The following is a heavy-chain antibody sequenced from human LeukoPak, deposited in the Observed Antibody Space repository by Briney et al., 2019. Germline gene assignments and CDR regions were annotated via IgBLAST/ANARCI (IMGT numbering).Heavy chain of an antibody. CDR2: ISSSGSSI. D-gene: IGHD3-3*01. CDR3: ARGKGWRYHDFWSGPYQPSYNWFDP. Sequence: GGSLRLSCAASGFTFSDYYMSWIRQAPGKGLEWVSFISSSGSSIYYADSVKGRFTISRDNAKNSLYLQMNSLRAEDTAVYYCARGKGWRYHDFWSGPYQPSYNWFDPWGQGTLVTVSS. V-gene: IGHV3-11*01. J-gene: IGHJ5*02. CDR1: GFTFSDYY.